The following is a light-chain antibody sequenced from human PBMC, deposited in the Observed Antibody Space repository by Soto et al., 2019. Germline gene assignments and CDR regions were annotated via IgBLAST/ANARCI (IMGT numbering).Light chain of an antibody. Sequence: DIQMTQSPSSLSASVGDRVTITCRASRSIRNYLNWYQQKSGKVPRLLIYAASSLQPGVPSRFSGTGTGTAFTLTITSLQPEDSATYYCQQSYSVPRFGPGTRVDLK. CDR1: RSIRNY. CDR2: AAS. J-gene: IGKJ1*01. V-gene: IGKV1-39*01. CDR3: QQSYSVPR.